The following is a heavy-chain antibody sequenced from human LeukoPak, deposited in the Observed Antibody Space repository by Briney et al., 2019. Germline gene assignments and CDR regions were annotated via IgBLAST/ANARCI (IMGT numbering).Heavy chain of an antibody. Sequence: SETLSLTCTVSGGSISSSSYYWGWIRQPPGKGLEWIGSIYYSGSTYYNPSLKSRVTISVDTSKNQFSLKLSSVTAADTAVYYCARHGYYGSGSYSDVWGQGTTVTVSS. J-gene: IGHJ6*02. CDR1: GGSISSSSYY. V-gene: IGHV4-39*07. CDR2: IYYSGST. CDR3: ARHGYYGSGSYSDV. D-gene: IGHD3-10*01.